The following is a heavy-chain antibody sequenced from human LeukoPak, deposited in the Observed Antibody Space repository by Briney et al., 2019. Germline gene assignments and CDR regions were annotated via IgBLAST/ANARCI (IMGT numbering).Heavy chain of an antibody. CDR1: GFTFSSYW. D-gene: IGHD3-22*01. CDR3: AKSAYYDASGYYREYYFDY. V-gene: IGHV3-7*01. CDR2: IKQDGSEK. Sequence: GGSLRLSCAASGFTFSSYWMSWVRQAPGKGLEWVANIKQDGSEKYYVDSVKGRFTISRDNAKNSLYLQMNSLRAEDTAVYYCAKSAYYDASGYYREYYFDYWGQGTLVTVSS. J-gene: IGHJ4*02.